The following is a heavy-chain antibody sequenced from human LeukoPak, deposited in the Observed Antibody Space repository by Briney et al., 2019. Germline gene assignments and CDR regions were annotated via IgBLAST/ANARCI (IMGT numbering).Heavy chain of an antibody. CDR1: GFTFSSYA. J-gene: IGHJ4*02. D-gene: IGHD7-27*01. Sequence: GGSLRLSCAASGFTFSSYAMHWVRQAPGKGLEWVAVISYDGSNKYYADSVKGRFTISRDNSKNTLYLQMNSLRAEDTAVYYCAGSLGPLTEYWGQGTLVTVSS. V-gene: IGHV3-30*04. CDR3: AGSLGPLTEY. CDR2: ISYDGSNK.